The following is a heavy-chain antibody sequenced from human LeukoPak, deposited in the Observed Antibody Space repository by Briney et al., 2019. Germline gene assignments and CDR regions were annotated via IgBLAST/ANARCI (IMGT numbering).Heavy chain of an antibody. CDR3: ARVPGSGRNNWFDP. J-gene: IGHJ5*02. CDR2: IYTSGST. V-gene: IGHV4-4*09. D-gene: IGHD3-10*01. CDR1: GGSISSYY. Sequence: SETLSLTCTVSGGSISSYYWSWIRQPPGKGLEWIGYIYTSGSTNYNPSLKSRVTISVDTSKNQFSLKLSSVTAADTAVYYCARVPGSGRNNWFDPWGQGTLVTVSS.